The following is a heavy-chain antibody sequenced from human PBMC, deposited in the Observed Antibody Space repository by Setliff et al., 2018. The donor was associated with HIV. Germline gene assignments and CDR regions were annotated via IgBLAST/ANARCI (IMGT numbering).Heavy chain of an antibody. V-gene: IGHV4-39*01. D-gene: IGHD3-10*01. Sequence: PSETLSLTCTVSGGSISTSRYYWGWIRQPPGKGLEWIGSINYRGNTYYNPSLKSHAAISVDTSKNQISLKLSSVTAADTAVYYCASLDGSESPYIYYYYMDVWGEGTAVTVSS. J-gene: IGHJ6*03. CDR1: GGSISTSRYY. CDR3: ASLDGSESPYIYYYYMDV. CDR2: INYRGNT.